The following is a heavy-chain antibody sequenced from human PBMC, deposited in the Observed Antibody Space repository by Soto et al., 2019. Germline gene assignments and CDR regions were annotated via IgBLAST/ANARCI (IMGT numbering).Heavy chain of an antibody. Sequence: QVQLVQSGAEVKRPGASVKISCKASGYRFIYYPIHWVRQAPGQGLEWMGWINIGNGNTQYSQNFQGRVTITSDTSATTVDMELSSLKSEDTAVYYCAREPLCGGKCYDNYFDPWGQGPWSSSPQ. V-gene: IGHV1-3*04. CDR2: INIGNGNT. D-gene: IGHD2-21*01. J-gene: IGHJ5*02. CDR1: GYRFIYYP. CDR3: AREPLCGGKCYDNYFDP.